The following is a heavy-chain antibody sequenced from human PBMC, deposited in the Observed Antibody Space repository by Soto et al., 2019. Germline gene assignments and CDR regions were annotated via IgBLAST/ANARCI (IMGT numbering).Heavy chain of an antibody. CDR2: ISSSSSTI. J-gene: IGHJ4*02. D-gene: IGHD6-13*01. V-gene: IGHV3-48*01. CDR1: GFTFSYYN. CDR3: ARDGDGSSWPFDY. Sequence: VGSLRLSCAASGFTFSYYNMNWVRQAPARGLEWVSYISSSSSTIYYADSVKGRFTISRDNASNSLYPQMNSLRAEDTAVYYCARDGDGSSWPFDYWGQGTLVTVSS.